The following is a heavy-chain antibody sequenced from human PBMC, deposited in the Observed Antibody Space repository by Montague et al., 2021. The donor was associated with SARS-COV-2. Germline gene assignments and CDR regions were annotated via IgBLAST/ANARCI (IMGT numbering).Heavy chain of an antibody. D-gene: IGHD3-9*01. Sequence: SETLSLTCTVSGVSVTDYYWSWIRQPPGKGLEWVGDVLYNKGTNFNPSLKGRVAISVDTSKNQFSLRLTSVTAADTAFYYCVRYPHYDGLNGPPDFWDQGTLVTVSS. CDR3: VRYPHYDGLNGPPDF. CDR2: VLYNKGT. V-gene: IGHV4-59*08. J-gene: IGHJ4*02. CDR1: GVSVTDYY.